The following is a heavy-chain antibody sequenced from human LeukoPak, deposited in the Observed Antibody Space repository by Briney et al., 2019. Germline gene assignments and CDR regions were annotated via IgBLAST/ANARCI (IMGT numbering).Heavy chain of an antibody. CDR3: ARMGSTVGPL. Sequence: GGSLRLSCAASGFTFTSFAMTWVRQAPGKGLEWVSVIYSGGSTYYADSVKGRFTISRDNSKNTLYLQMNSLRAEDTAVYYCARMGSTVGPLWGQGTLVTVSS. CDR2: IYSGGST. CDR1: GFTFTSFA. D-gene: IGHD4-23*01. V-gene: IGHV3-53*01. J-gene: IGHJ4*02.